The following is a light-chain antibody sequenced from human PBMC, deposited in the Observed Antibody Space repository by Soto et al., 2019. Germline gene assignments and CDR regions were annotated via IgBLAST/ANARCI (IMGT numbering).Light chain of an antibody. Sequence: DIQMTQSPSSLSAYVGDRVTITCRASQGISNYLAWYQQKPGKLPELLIYAASTLQSGVPSRFTGCGFGTDFTLTISSLQPEDVATYYCQKYDRAPYTFGQGTKLEIK. CDR1: QGISNY. J-gene: IGKJ2*01. CDR2: AAS. CDR3: QKYDRAPYT. V-gene: IGKV1-27*01.